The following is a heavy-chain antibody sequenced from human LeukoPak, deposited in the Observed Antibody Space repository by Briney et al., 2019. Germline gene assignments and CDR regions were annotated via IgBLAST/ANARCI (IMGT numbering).Heavy chain of an antibody. V-gene: IGHV5-51*01. D-gene: IGHD2-15*01. CDR1: GHTFTNYW. Sequence: GESLKISCKGSGHTFTNYWIGWVRQMPGKGLEWMGIIYPGDSDTRYSPSFQGQVTISADKSISTAYLQRSSLKASDTAMYYCARRHCSGGSCYSGFDYWGQGTLVTVSS. CDR3: ARRHCSGGSCYSGFDY. J-gene: IGHJ4*02. CDR2: IYPGDSDT.